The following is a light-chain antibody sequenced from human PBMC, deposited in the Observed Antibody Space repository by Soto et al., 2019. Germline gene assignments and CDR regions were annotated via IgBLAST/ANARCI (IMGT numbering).Light chain of an antibody. CDR1: SSNIGAGYD. J-gene: IGLJ3*02. CDR2: GNI. V-gene: IGLV1-40*01. Sequence: QSVLTQPPSVSGAPGQRVTISCTGSSSNIGAGYDVRWYQHLPGTAPKLLIYGNINRPSGVPDRFSGSKSGTSASLAITGLQAEDEADYYCQSYDSRLSNWVFGGGTQLTVL. CDR3: QSYDSRLSNWV.